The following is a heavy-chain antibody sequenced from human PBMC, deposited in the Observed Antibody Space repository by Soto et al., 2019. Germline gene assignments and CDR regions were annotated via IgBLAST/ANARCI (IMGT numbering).Heavy chain of an antibody. V-gene: IGHV3-21*01. CDR2: ISSSSSYI. D-gene: IGHD4-4*01. Sequence: PGGSLRLSCAASGFTFSSYNMNWVRQAPGKGLEWVSSISSSSSYIYYADSVKGRFTISRDNAKNSLYLQMNSLRAEDTAVYYCASSWTTVGYFDYWGQGTLVTVSS. J-gene: IGHJ4*02. CDR3: ASSWTTVGYFDY. CDR1: GFTFSSYN.